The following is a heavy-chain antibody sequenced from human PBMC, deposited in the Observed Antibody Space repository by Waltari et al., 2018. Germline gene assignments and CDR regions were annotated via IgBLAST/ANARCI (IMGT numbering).Heavy chain of an antibody. J-gene: IGHJ3*02. CDR3: AGAVLLWFGRAENAFDI. CDR1: GGSISSYY. Sequence: QVQLQESGPGLVKPSETLSLTCTVSGGSISSYYWSWIRQPPGKGLGWIGYIYYSGDTNYNPSLKSRVTKSADTSKNQFSLKLGSVTSADTAVYYCAGAVLLWFGRAENAFDIWGQGTMVTVSS. CDR2: IYYSGDT. D-gene: IGHD3-10*01. V-gene: IGHV4-59*01.